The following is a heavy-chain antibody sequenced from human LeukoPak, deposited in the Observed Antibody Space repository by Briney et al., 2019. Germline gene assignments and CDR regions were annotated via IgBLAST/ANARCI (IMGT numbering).Heavy chain of an antibody. CDR2: LRYSGST. CDR1: GGSISSTSYY. Sequence: PETLSLTCTVPGGSISSTSYYWGWIRQPPGKGLEWIGSLRYSGSTYYNPSLKSRVTISVDTSKGQFSLKLTSVTAADTAVYYCAREWWYYYDSSGLYYFDYWGQGTLVTVSS. CDR3: AREWWYYYDSSGLYYFDY. J-gene: IGHJ4*02. V-gene: IGHV4-39*02. D-gene: IGHD3-22*01.